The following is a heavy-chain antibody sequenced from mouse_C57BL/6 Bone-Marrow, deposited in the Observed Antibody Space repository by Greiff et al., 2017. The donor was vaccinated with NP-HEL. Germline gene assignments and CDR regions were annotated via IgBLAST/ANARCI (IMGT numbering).Heavy chain of an antibody. CDR1: GFTFSSYG. CDR2: ISSGGSYT. Sequence: EVHLVESGGDLVKPGGSLKLSCAASGFTFSSYGMSWVRQTPDKRLEWVATISSGGSYTYYLDSVKGRFTISRDNAKNTLYLQMSSLKSEDTAMYYCARRDSSKDYYAMDYWGQGTSVTVSS. D-gene: IGHD3-3*01. CDR3: ARRDSSKDYYAMDY. V-gene: IGHV5-6*01. J-gene: IGHJ4*01.